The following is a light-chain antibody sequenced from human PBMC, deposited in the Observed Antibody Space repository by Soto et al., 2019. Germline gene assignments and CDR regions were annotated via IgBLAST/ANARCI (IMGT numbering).Light chain of an antibody. CDR2: GAS. Sequence: EIVLTQSPGTLSLSPGERATLSCRASQSVSSSLAWYQQKPGQAPRLLIYGASTRATGIPGRFSGSGSGTDFTLTISRLEPEDFAVYYCQQYGSSSWTFGQGTKVEIK. V-gene: IGKV3-20*01. CDR1: QSVSSS. CDR3: QQYGSSSWT. J-gene: IGKJ1*01.